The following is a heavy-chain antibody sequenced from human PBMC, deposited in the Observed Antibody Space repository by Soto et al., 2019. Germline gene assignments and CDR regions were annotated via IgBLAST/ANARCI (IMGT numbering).Heavy chain of an antibody. J-gene: IGHJ4*02. V-gene: IGHV1-69*06. CDR2: VIPIFGTA. Sequence: QVQLVQSGAEVKKPGSSVKVSCKASGGTFSSYDISWVRQAPGQGLEWMGGVIPIFGTANYAQQFQVIVKITADKSTSTAYMELSSLRSEDTAVYYCASAPRGRSISVAGTVHFDYRGQGTLVTVSS. CDR1: GGTFSSYD. CDR3: ASAPRGRSISVAGTVHFDY. D-gene: IGHD6-19*01.